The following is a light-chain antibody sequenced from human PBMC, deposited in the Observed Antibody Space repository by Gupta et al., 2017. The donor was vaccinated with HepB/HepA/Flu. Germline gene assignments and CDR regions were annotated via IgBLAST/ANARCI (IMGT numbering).Light chain of an antibody. J-gene: IGKJ1*01. Sequence: DIQMTQSPSTLSSSVGDRVTLTCRASQNVNSWLAWYQQKPGKAPKLLIYKASDLQSGVPSRFSGSGFETEFTLTISTLQPDDFAIYYCQQFDSYPWTFGQGTKVE. V-gene: IGKV1-5*03. CDR1: QNVNSW. CDR2: KAS. CDR3: QQFDSYPWT.